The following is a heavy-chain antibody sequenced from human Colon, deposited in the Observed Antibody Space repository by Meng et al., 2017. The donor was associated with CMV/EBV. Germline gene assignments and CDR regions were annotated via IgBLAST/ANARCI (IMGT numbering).Heavy chain of an antibody. D-gene: IGHD2-15*01. Sequence: GGSLRPSCEASGFTFSSYSMNWVRQAPGKGLEWVAYIGSSSNSIYYAASVKGRFTISRDNANNLLFLQMNSLRAEDTAVFYCARSLRILSPMDVWGHGTTVTVSS. V-gene: IGHV3-48*04. CDR1: GFTFSSYS. CDR2: IGSSSNSI. CDR3: ARSLRILSPMDV. J-gene: IGHJ6*02.